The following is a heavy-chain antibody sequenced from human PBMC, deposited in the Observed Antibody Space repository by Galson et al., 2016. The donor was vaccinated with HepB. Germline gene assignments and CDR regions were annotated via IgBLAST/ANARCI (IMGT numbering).Heavy chain of an antibody. CDR1: GFAFGSYA. Sequence: SLRLSCAASGFAFGSYAMTWVRQAPGKGLEWVSSMSATRGYTYYEDSAKGRFSISRDNSKNTLFLQLNSLRADDTAIYSCARDVPDAWRRRSPSKRPFYFDSWGQGTLFTFSS. V-gene: IGHV3-23*01. CDR2: MSATRGYT. D-gene: IGHD1-1*01. CDR3: ARDVPDAWRRRSPSKRPFYFDS. J-gene: IGHJ4*02.